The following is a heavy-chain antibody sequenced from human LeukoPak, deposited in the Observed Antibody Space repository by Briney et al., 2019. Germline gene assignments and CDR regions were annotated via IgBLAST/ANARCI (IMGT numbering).Heavy chain of an antibody. CDR1: GFTFSSYA. CDR3: AKARTQNYYDSSGEFDY. V-gene: IGHV3-23*01. D-gene: IGHD3-22*01. CDR2: ISGSGGST. J-gene: IGHJ4*02. Sequence: PGGSLRLSCAASGFTFSSYAMSWVRQAPGKGLEWVSAISGSGGSTYYADSVKGRFAISRDNSKNTLYLQMNNLRAEDTAVYYCAKARTQNYYDSSGEFDYWGQGTLVTVSS.